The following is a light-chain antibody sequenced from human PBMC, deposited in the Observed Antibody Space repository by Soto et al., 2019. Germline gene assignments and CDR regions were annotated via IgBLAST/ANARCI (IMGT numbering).Light chain of an antibody. CDR2: EVT. V-gene: IGLV2-8*01. Sequence: QSVLTQPPSASGSPGQSVTISCAGTSSDVGGYNYVSWYQQHPGKAPKLTIYEVTKRPSGVPDRFSGSKSGNTASLTVSGLQAEDEADYYCSSYAGSNGHYVFGTGTKLTVL. CDR3: SSYAGSNGHYV. CDR1: SSDVGGYNY. J-gene: IGLJ1*01.